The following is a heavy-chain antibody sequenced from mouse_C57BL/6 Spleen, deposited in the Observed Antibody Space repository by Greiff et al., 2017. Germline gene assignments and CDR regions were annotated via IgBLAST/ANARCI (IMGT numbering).Heavy chain of an antibody. CDR1: GYAFTNYL. CDR2: INPGSGGT. CDR3: ARGGTRGY. D-gene: IGHD3-3*01. V-gene: IGHV1-54*01. Sequence: QVQLQQSGAELVRPGTSVKVSCKASGYAFTNYLIEWVKQRPGQGLEWIGVINPGSGGTNYNEKFKGKATLTADKSSSTAYMQLSSLTSEDSAVYFCARGGTRGYWGQGTTLTVSS. J-gene: IGHJ2*01.